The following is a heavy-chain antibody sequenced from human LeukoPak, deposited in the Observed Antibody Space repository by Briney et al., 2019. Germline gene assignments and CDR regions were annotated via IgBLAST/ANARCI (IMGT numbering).Heavy chain of an antibody. CDR2: ISSSSSSYI. CDR3: ARDGRITIFGVKFDP. V-gene: IGHV3-21*01. Sequence: GGSLRLSCAASGFTFSSYSMNWVRQAPGKGLEWVSSISSSSSSYIYYADSVEGRFTIYRDNAKNALYLQMNSLRAEDTAVYYCARDGRITIFGVKFDPWGQGTLVTVSS. CDR1: GFTFSSYS. J-gene: IGHJ5*02. D-gene: IGHD3-3*01.